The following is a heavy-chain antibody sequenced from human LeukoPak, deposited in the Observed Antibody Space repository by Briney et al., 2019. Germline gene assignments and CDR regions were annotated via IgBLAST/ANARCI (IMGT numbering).Heavy chain of an antibody. J-gene: IGHJ6*04. Sequence: PSETLSLTCTVSGGSISGYYWSWIRQAPGKGLEWIGYIYYSGSTNYNPSLKSRVTISVDTSKNQFSLKLSSVTAADTAVYYCAIRGTTVTTFAAVPTLMDVWGKGTTVTVSS. D-gene: IGHD4-17*01. V-gene: IGHV4-59*12. CDR1: GGSISGYY. CDR3: AIRGTTVTTFAAVPTLMDV. CDR2: IYYSGST.